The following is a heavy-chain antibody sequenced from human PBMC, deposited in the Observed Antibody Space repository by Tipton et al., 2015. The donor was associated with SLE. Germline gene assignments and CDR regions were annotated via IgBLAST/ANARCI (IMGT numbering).Heavy chain of an antibody. V-gene: IGHV4-59*01. CDR3: ARETWDYKNWYFDL. Sequence: TLSLTCAVYGGSFSGYYWSWIRQPPGKGLEWIGYIYYSGSTNYNPSLKSRVTISVDTFKKHFSLKLSSVTAADTAVYYCARETWDYKNWYFDLWGRGTLVTVSS. J-gene: IGHJ2*01. D-gene: IGHD4/OR15-4a*01. CDR1: GGSFSGYY. CDR2: IYYSGST.